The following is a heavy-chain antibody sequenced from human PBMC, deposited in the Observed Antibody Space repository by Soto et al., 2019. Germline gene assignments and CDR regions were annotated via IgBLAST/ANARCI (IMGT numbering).Heavy chain of an antibody. Sequence: PGGSLRLSCAASGFSVRSSHMSWVRQAPGKGLEWVSIMYSGGDTYYAVSVKGRFTISRDNSKNTVFLQMNTLRHDDTAVYYCAREDPPSLNWGQGTLVTVSS. CDR1: GFSVRSSH. CDR2: MYSGGDT. CDR3: AREDPPSLN. D-gene: IGHD2-2*01. J-gene: IGHJ4*02. V-gene: IGHV3-53*01.